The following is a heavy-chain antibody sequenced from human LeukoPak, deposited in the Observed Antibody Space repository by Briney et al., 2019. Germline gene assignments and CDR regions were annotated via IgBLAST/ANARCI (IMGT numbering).Heavy chain of an antibody. CDR3: ARHRCVTPFDY. D-gene: IGHD2-21*02. CDR2: INHNGST. V-gene: IGHV4-34*01. CDR1: GGSFSGYY. Sequence: SETLSLTCAVYGGSFSGYYWSWIRQPPGKGLEWIGEINHNGSTNYNPSLKSRVTISVDTSKNQFSLKLSSVTAADTAVYYCARHRCVTPFDYWGQGTLVTVSS. J-gene: IGHJ4*02.